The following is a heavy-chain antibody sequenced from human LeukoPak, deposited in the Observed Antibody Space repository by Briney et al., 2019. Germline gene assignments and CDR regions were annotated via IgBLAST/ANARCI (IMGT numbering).Heavy chain of an antibody. Sequence: ASGKVSCKVSGYTLTELSMHWVRQAPGKGLEWMGLVDPEDGETIYAEKFQGRVTITADTSTDTAYMELSSLRSEDTAVYYCATDPSPGGQQLVQIWGQGTLVTVSS. V-gene: IGHV1-24*01. CDR3: ATDPSPGGQQLVQI. J-gene: IGHJ4*02. D-gene: IGHD6-13*01. CDR1: GYTLTELS. CDR2: VDPEDGET.